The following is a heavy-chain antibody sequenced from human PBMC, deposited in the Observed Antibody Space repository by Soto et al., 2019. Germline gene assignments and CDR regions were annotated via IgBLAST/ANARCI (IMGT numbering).Heavy chain of an antibody. J-gene: IGHJ3*02. D-gene: IGHD2-8*02. CDR2: IYSGGST. V-gene: IGHV3-66*01. CDR3: ARYSTGGGRAFDI. Sequence: EVQLVESGGGLVQPGGSLRLSCAASGFTVSSNYMSWIRQAPGKGLEWVSVIYSGGSTYYADSVKGRFTISRDNSKNTLYLQMNSLRAEDTAVYYCARYSTGGGRAFDIWGQGTMVTVSS. CDR1: GFTVSSNY.